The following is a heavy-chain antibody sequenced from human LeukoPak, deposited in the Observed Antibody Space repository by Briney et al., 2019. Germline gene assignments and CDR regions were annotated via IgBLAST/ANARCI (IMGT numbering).Heavy chain of an antibody. Sequence: PPETLSLTCTVSGGSIRSSSYNWGWIRQPPGKGLEWIGEINHSGSTNYNPSLKSRVTISVDTSKNQFSLKLSSVTAADTAVYYCARRRFGAASQHWGQGTLVAVSS. CDR2: INHSGST. D-gene: IGHD3-10*01. V-gene: IGHV4-39*07. CDR3: ARRRFGAASQH. CDR1: GGSIRSSSYN. J-gene: IGHJ1*01.